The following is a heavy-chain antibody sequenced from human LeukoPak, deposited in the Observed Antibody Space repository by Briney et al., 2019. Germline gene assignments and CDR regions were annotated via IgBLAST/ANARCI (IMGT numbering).Heavy chain of an antibody. CDR2: IILIFGTA. Sequence: ASVKVSCEASGGTFSSYAISWVRRAPGQGLEWMGGIILIFGTANYAQKFQGRVTITADESTSTAYMELSSLRSEDTAVYYCARGAYCSSTSCYRDVPWFDPWGQGTLITVSS. D-gene: IGHD2-2*02. V-gene: IGHV1-69*13. J-gene: IGHJ5*02. CDR1: GGTFSSYA. CDR3: ARGAYCSSTSCYRDVPWFDP.